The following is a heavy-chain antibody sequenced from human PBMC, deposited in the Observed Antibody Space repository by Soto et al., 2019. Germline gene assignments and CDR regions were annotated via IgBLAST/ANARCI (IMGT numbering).Heavy chain of an antibody. CDR2: LPYDGSYR. J-gene: IGHJ6*03. CDR3: AKDYSSSSGGYYYYMDV. Sequence: QVHLVESGGAVVQPGGSLRLSCAASGFSFSGYGMHWVLQAPGKGLEWVAVLPYDGSYRYHADSVRGRFTISRDNSKNTLYLHMNSLRAEDTAVYYCAKDYSSSSGGYYYYMDVWGKGTTVTVSS. V-gene: IGHV3-30*18. D-gene: IGHD6-6*01. CDR1: GFSFSGYG.